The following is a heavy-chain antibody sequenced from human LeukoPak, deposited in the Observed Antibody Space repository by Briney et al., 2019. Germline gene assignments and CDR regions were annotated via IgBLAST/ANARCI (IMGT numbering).Heavy chain of an antibody. V-gene: IGHV4-59*08. CDR2: IYYSGST. CDR3: ARHSITMVRGVVYNWFDP. CDR1: GGSISSYY. D-gene: IGHD3-10*01. Sequence: SETLSLTCTVSGGSISSYYWSWIRQPPGKGLEWLGYIYYSGSTDYNPSLKSRVTISVDTSKNQFSLKLSSVTAADTAVYYCARHSITMVRGVVYNWFDPWGQGTLVTVSS. J-gene: IGHJ5*02.